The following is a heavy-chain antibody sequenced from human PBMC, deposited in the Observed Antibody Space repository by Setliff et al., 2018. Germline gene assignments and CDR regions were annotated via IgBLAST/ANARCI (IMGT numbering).Heavy chain of an antibody. CDR2: IQSTGNT. V-gene: IGHV4-61*02. Sequence: KASETLSLTCTVSGGSVASGSYYWSWIRQPAGKGLEWIGLIQSTGNTNYNPSLQSRVTISIDTSRNQFSLKMTSVTATDTAMYYCAGTPARGTTWLSPFDYWGQGTLVTVSS. D-gene: IGHD6-19*01. J-gene: IGHJ4*02. CDR1: GGSVASGSYY. CDR3: AGTPARGTTWLSPFDY.